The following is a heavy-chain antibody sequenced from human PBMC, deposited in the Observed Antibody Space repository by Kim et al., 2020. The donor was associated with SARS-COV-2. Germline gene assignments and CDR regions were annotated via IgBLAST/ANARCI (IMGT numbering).Heavy chain of an antibody. Sequence: SETLSLTCSVSGASMSDYFWTWVRRSPGRGLEWIGHVLYSGRTKYSPSLKSRVTISVDTSSSQFSLQLTSVRAADTAVYYCARRRYGFQYMDLWGKGNTVTVSS. D-gene: IGHD4-17*01. CDR3: ARRRYGFQYMDL. CDR2: VLYSGRT. J-gene: IGHJ6*03. CDR1: GASMSDYF. V-gene: IGHV4-59*08.